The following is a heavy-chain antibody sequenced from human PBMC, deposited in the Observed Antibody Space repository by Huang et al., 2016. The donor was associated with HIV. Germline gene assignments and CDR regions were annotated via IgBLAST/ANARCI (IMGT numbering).Heavy chain of an antibody. J-gene: IGHJ4*02. D-gene: IGHD7-27*01. CDR3: ARRLGNYFFDY. V-gene: IGHV4-39*01. CDR2: IYYSGST. Sequence: QVQLQESGPGLVKPSETLSLNCTVSGGSISTGSYYWGWIRQTPGKGLEWIASIYYSGSTNYDPSLKSRVTISVDTSQNQFSLKLSSVTAADTAIYYCARRLGNYFFDYWGQGTLVTVSS. CDR1: GGSISTGSYY.